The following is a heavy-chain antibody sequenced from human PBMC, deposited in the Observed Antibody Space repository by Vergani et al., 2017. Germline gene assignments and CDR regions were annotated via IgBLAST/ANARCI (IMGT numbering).Heavy chain of an antibody. Sequence: QVQLQQWGAGLLKPSETLSLTCAVYGGTFSGYYWSWIRQPPGKGLEWIGEITYSGSTNYNPSLKSRVTISVDTSKNQFPLKLSSVTAADTAVYYCARVLFSVYYYYMDVWGKGTTVTVSS. V-gene: IGHV4-34*01. CDR1: GGTFSGYY. D-gene: IGHD2-21*01. J-gene: IGHJ6*03. CDR3: ARVLFSVYYYYMDV. CDR2: ITYSGST.